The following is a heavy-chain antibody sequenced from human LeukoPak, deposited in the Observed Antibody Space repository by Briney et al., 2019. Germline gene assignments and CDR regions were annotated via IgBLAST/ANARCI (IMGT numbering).Heavy chain of an antibody. D-gene: IGHD5-24*01. CDR1: GGSINSGGYY. Sequence: PSETLSLTCTVSGGSINSGGYYWSWIRPHPGKGLEWIGYIYYSGRTYSNPSLKSRLTISVDTSKTQSSLKLSSVTAADTAVYYCARDRDGYNGLDYWGQGTLVTVSS. J-gene: IGHJ4*02. CDR3: ARDRDGYNGLDY. CDR2: IYYSGRT. V-gene: IGHV4-31*03.